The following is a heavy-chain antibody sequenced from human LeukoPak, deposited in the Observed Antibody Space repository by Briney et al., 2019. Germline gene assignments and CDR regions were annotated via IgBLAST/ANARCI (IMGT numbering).Heavy chain of an antibody. J-gene: IGHJ4*02. D-gene: IGHD5-18*01. Sequence: PGGSLRLSCAASGFTFSSYGMSWVRQAPGKGLEWVSAISGSGGSTYYAECVNGRFTISRDNSKNTLYLQMNSPRAEDTAVYYCARTRYSYGYPYYFDYWGQGTLVTVSS. CDR1: GFTFSSYG. CDR3: ARTRYSYGYPYYFDY. V-gene: IGHV3-23*01. CDR2: ISGSGGST.